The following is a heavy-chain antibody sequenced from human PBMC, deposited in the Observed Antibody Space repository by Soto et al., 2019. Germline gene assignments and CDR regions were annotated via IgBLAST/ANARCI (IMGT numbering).Heavy chain of an antibody. CDR1: GYTFTSYG. CDR3: ASTEAAGYNWFDP. CDR2: ISAYNGNT. J-gene: IGHJ5*02. D-gene: IGHD6-13*01. V-gene: IGHV1-18*01. Sequence: ASVKVSCTASGYTFTSYGISWVRQAPGQGLEWMGWISAYNGNTNYAQKLQGRVTMTTDTSTSTAYMELRSLRSDDTAVYYCASTEAAGYNWFDPWGQGTLVTVSS.